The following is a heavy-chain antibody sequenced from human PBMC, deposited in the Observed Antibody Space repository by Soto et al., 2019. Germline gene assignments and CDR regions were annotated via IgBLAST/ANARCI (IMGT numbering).Heavy chain of an antibody. CDR2: IIPIFGTA. V-gene: IGHV1-69*01. J-gene: IGHJ6*02. D-gene: IGHD6-6*01. Sequence: QVQLVQSGAEVKKPGSSVKVSCKASGGTFSSYAISWVRQAPGQGLEWMGGIIPIFGTANYAQKFRGRVTITADESTSTAYMELSSLRSEDTAVYYCARDGVYIAAGYYGMDVWGQGTTVTVSS. CDR1: GGTFSSYA. CDR3: ARDGVYIAAGYYGMDV.